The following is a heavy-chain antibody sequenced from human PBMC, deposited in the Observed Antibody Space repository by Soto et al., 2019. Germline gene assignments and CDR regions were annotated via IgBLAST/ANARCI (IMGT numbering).Heavy chain of an antibody. V-gene: IGHV1-46*01. CDR1: GYTCTSYY. J-gene: IGHJ4*02. Sequence: ASLKVSCKAAGYTCTSYYMHWVRQAPGQGLEWMGIINPSGGSTSYAQKFQGRVTMTRDTSTSTVYMELSSLRSEDTAVYYCARDLDSSGWNGPFDYWGQGTLVTVSS. CDR2: INPSGGST. CDR3: ARDLDSSGWNGPFDY. D-gene: IGHD6-19*01.